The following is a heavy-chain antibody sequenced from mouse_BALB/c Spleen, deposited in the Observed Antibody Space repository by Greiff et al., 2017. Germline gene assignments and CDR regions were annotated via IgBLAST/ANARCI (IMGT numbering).Heavy chain of an antibody. V-gene: IGHV5-6-5*01. CDR1: GFTFSSYA. CDR2: ISSGGST. J-gene: IGHJ3*01. CDR3: ARGDDYVFAY. Sequence: DVMLVESGGGLVKPGGSLKLSCAASGFTFSSYAMSWVRQTPEKRLEWVASISSGGSTYYPDSVKGRFTISRDNARNILYLQMSSLRSEDTAMYYCARGDDYVFAYWGQGTLVTVSA. D-gene: IGHD2-4*01.